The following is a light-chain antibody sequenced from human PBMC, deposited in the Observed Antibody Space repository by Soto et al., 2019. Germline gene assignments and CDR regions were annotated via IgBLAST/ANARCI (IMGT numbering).Light chain of an antibody. V-gene: IGKV3-15*01. CDR2: DTS. CDR1: QIVSSSY. Sequence: IVLTHSPFTLSSSPGERATLSCRASQIVSSSYLAWYQQKPGQTPRLLIYDTSTRATGVPTRFSGSRSGAEFTLTINSLQSEDFAVYYCQTYNNWPLNFGGGTKVDIK. J-gene: IGKJ4*01. CDR3: QTYNNWPLN.